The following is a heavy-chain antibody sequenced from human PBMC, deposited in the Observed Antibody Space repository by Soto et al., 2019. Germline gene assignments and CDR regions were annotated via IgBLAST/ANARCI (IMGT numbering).Heavy chain of an antibody. Sequence: GGSLRLSCAASGFTFSSNAMTWVRQAPGKGLEWVSSIRGSGDTTLYADSVKGRFTISRDNSKNMLYLQMNSLRAEDTAVYYCTKVKVVITTHFDYWGQGTLVTVSS. CDR1: GFTFSSNA. V-gene: IGHV3-23*01. J-gene: IGHJ4*02. CDR2: IRGSGDTT. D-gene: IGHD3-22*01. CDR3: TKVKVVITTHFDY.